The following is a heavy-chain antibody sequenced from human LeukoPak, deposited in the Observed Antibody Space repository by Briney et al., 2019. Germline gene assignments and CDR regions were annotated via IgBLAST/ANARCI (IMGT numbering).Heavy chain of an antibody. J-gene: IGHJ4*02. D-gene: IGHD3-3*01. CDR2: INHSGST. CDR1: GGSFSGYY. V-gene: IGHV4-34*01. Sequence: PSETLSLTCAVYGGSFSGYYWSWIRQPPGKGLEWIGEINHSGSTNYNPSLKSRVTISVDTSKNQFSLKLSSVTAADTAVYYCARTYYDFWSGYYGRTRKPRSFDYWGQGTLVTVSS. CDR3: ARTYYDFWSGYYGRTRKPRSFDY.